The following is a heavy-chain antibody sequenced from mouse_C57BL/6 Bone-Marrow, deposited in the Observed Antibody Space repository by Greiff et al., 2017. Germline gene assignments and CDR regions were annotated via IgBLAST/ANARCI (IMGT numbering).Heavy chain of an antibody. J-gene: IGHJ3*01. CDR2: IYPRSGNT. V-gene: IGHV1-81*01. CDR3: ARSGERYGNYVAFAY. D-gene: IGHD2-1*01. CDR1: GYTFTSYG. Sequence: QVQLQQSGAELARPGASVKLSCKASGYTFTSYGISWVKQRTGQGLEWIGEIYPRSGNTYYNEKFKGKATLTADKSSSTAYMELRSLTSEDSAVYFCARSGERYGNYVAFAYWGQGTLVTVSA.